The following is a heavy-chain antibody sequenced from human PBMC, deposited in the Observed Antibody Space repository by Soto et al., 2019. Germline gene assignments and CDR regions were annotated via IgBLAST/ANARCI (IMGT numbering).Heavy chain of an antibody. CDR3: ARGGTPWDYYYYYGMDV. CDR1: GYTFTSYA. J-gene: IGHJ6*02. D-gene: IGHD1-26*01. V-gene: IGHV1-3*01. CDR2: INAGNGNT. Sequence: ASVQVSCQASGYTFTSYAMHWVRQAPGQRLEWMGWINAGNGNTKYSQKFQGRVTITRDTSASTAYMELSSLRSEDTAVYCCARGGTPWDYYYYYGMDVWGQGTTVTVSS.